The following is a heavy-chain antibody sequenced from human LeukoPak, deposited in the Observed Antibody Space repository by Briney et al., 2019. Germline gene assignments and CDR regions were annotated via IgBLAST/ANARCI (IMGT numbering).Heavy chain of an antibody. Sequence: SETLSLTCTVAGGSISSSGYYWDRIRQPPGKGLDWIGTIHYSGTTFYKSSLESRLTMSVDTSKNQFSLKLSSVTAADTAVYYCVRRVDYYGSGSYFYYDYWGQGTLVTVSS. CDR1: GGSISSSGYY. V-gene: IGHV4-39*01. J-gene: IGHJ4*02. CDR2: IHYSGTT. D-gene: IGHD3-10*01. CDR3: VRRVDYYGSGSYFYYDY.